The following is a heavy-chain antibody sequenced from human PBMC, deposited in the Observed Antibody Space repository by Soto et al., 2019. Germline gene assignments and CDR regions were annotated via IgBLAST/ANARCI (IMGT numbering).Heavy chain of an antibody. D-gene: IGHD3-22*01. V-gene: IGHV3-23*01. CDR2: ISGSGGST. CDR1: GFTFSSYA. CDR3: AKAVLRSYGFDSSGYYFPRFDY. Sequence: EVQLLESGGGLVQPGGSLRLSCVASGFTFSSYAINWVRQAPGKGLERVSTISGSGGSTYYADSVKGRFTISRDTSKNALNLRMCGLSAEDTAVKYCAKAVLRSYGFDSSGYYFPRFDYWGQGTLVIVAS. J-gene: IGHJ4*02.